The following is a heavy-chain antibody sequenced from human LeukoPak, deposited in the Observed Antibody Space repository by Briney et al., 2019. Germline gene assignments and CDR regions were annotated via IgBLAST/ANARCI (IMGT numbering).Heavy chain of an antibody. CDR3: AGGSGWMAPLFDY. CDR2: IYYSGST. D-gene: IGHD6-19*01. J-gene: IGHJ4*02. Sequence: SETLSLTCTVSGGSVSSGSYFWSWIRQPPGKGLEWIGYIYYSGSTNYNPSLKSRVTISVDTSKNQFSLKLSSVTAADTAVYYCAGGSGWMAPLFDYWGQGTLVTVSS. CDR1: GGSVSSGSYF. V-gene: IGHV4-61*01.